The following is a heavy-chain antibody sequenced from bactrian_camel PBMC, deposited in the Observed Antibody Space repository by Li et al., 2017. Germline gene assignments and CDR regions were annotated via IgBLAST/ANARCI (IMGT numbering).Heavy chain of an antibody. CDR3: ATGRERTVERDY. Sequence: HVQLVESGGGSVQAGGSLTLSCAASGFTYSQYCTGWFRQAPGKKREMVSIIADYGHVQDSEFAKGRFTTSQDKSTNTLFLQMSSLKPEDTAVYYCATGRERTVERDYWGQGTQVTVS. D-gene: IGHD5*01. V-gene: IGHV3-2*01. CDR2: IADYGHV. J-gene: IGHJ4*01. CDR1: GFTYSQYC.